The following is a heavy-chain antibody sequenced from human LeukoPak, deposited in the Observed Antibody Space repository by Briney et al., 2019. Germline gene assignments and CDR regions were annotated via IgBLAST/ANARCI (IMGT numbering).Heavy chain of an antibody. D-gene: IGHD3-22*01. Sequence: GGSLRLSCAASGFTFSDYYMTWIRQAPGKGLEWVSYISSSGSIIYYADSVEGRFIISRDNAKNSLYLQMNSLRAEDTAVYFCARVGYDSSGRFDHWGQGTLVTVSS. CDR2: ISSSGSII. J-gene: IGHJ4*02. CDR3: ARVGYDSSGRFDH. CDR1: GFTFSDYY. V-gene: IGHV3-11*04.